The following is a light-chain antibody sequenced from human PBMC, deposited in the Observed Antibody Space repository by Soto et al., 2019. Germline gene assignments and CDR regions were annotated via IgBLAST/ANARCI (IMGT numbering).Light chain of an antibody. CDR3: QLYDNWPLT. Sequence: EKMITKTLATVSASHGDRVTLSCRASQSVDSNLAWYQQKPGQAPRLLIFGASTRATGIPARFSGSGSGTDFTLTISSLQSEDFGVYFCQLYDNWPLTFGGGTKVDIK. CDR2: GAS. CDR1: QSVDSN. V-gene: IGKV3D-15*01. J-gene: IGKJ4*01.